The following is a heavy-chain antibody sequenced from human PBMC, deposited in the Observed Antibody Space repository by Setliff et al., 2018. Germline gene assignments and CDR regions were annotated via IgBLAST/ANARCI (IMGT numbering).Heavy chain of an antibody. D-gene: IGHD6-19*01. CDR1: GCSVSSGSYY. J-gene: IGHJ6*03. Sequence: PSETLSLTCTVSGCSVSSGSYYWSWLRQPPGKGLEWIGYIYYSGSTNYNSSLNSRVPISVDTSNNQFSLKLSSVTAADTAVYYCARGATSSGWYIYYYDYMDVWGKGTTVTVSS. CDR2: IYYSGST. CDR3: ARGATSSGWYIYYYDYMDV. V-gene: IGHV4-61*01.